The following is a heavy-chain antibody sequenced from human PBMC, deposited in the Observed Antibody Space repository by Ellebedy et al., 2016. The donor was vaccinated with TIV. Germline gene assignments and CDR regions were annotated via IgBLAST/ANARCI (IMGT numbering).Heavy chain of an antibody. CDR3: ARDPLGGYFDY. D-gene: IGHD3-16*01. J-gene: IGHJ4*02. Sequence: AASVKVSCKASGYTFTSYYMHWVRQAPGQGLEWMGIINPSGGSTSYAQKLQGRVTMTRDTSTSTVYMELSSLRSEDTAVYYCARDPLGGYFDYWGQGTLVTVSS. V-gene: IGHV1-46*04. CDR2: INPSGGST. CDR1: GYTFTSYY.